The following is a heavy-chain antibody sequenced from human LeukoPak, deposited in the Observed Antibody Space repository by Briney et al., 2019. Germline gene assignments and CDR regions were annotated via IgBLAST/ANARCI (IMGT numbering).Heavy chain of an antibody. CDR1: GFTFSSYW. V-gene: IGHV3-13*01. Sequence: GGSLRLSCAASGFTFSSYWMHWVRQAPGKGLVWVSAFHTDGGTFYLDSVRGRFTVSREDATNSLYLQLDTLRAGDTAVYYCARGSGPGVTTIDSWGQGTLVLVSS. J-gene: IGHJ4*02. D-gene: IGHD4-17*01. CDR3: ARGSGPGVTTIDS. CDR2: FHTDGGT.